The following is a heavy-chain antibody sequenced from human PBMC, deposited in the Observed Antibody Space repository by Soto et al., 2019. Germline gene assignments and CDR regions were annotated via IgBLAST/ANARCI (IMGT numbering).Heavy chain of an antibody. Sequence: QVPLVQSGAEVKTPGSSVEVSCKASGGIFSSFSITWVRQVPGHGLEWMGGIIPMTGTPNYAEKFQGRLTLTADASTRTAYLVLSSLKSEDTAVYYCARGPILPGATSWLDPWGQGTVVIVSS. D-gene: IGHD2-2*01. V-gene: IGHV1-69*01. CDR3: ARGPILPGATSWLDP. J-gene: IGHJ5*02. CDR1: GGIFSSFS. CDR2: IIPMTGTP.